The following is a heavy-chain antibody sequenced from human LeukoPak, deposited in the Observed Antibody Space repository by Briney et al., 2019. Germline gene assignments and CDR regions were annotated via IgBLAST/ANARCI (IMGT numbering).Heavy chain of an antibody. Sequence: SVKVPCKASGGTFSSYAISWVRQAPGQGLEWMGGIIPIFGTANYAQKFQGRVTITADESTSTAYMELSSLRSEDTAVYYCARSTVAGNAGYFQHWGQGTLVTVSS. CDR3: ARSTVAGNAGYFQH. CDR1: GGTFSSYA. D-gene: IGHD6-19*01. V-gene: IGHV1-69*13. CDR2: IIPIFGTA. J-gene: IGHJ1*01.